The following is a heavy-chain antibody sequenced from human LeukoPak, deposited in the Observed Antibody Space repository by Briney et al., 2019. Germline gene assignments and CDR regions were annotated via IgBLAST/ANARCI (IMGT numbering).Heavy chain of an antibody. CDR3: ANMQLVKGVFEI. J-gene: IGHJ3*02. CDR1: GFTFSSFA. V-gene: IGHV3-23*01. D-gene: IGHD6-13*01. Sequence: PGGSLRLSCAASGFTFSSFAMSWVRQAPGKGLDWVPAISGGSDNTYYADSVKGRFTISRDNSKNTLDLHMSSLTADDTAVYYCANMQLVKGVFEIWGQGTRVTVSS. CDR2: ISGGSDNT.